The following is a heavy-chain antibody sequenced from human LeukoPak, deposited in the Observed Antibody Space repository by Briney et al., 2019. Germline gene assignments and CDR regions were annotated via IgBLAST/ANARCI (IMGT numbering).Heavy chain of an antibody. CDR1: GFTFSSYG. Sequence: GGSLRLSCVASGFTFSSYGMHWVRQAPGKGLEWVAVIWYDGSNKYYADSVKGRFTISRDNSKNTLYLQMNSLRAEDTAVYYCASHSSNSWYYDYWGQGTLVTVSS. J-gene: IGHJ4*02. CDR2: IWYDGSNK. V-gene: IGHV3-33*08. CDR3: ASHSSNSWYYDY. D-gene: IGHD6-13*01.